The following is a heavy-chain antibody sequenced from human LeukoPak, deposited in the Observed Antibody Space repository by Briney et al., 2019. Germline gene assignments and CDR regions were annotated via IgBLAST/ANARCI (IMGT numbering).Heavy chain of an antibody. Sequence: GGSLRLSCAASGFAFSDYYMIWIRQAPGKGLEWVSHVSSSGGNIYYAESVKGRLTISRDNGRNSLFLQMDSLRVDDTAVYYCARTPGMTTVTNSHYNFYIDVWGKGTTVTVSS. CDR1: GFAFSDYY. D-gene: IGHD4-17*01. CDR2: VSSSGGNI. CDR3: ARTPGMTTVTNSHYNFYIDV. V-gene: IGHV3-11*04. J-gene: IGHJ6*03.